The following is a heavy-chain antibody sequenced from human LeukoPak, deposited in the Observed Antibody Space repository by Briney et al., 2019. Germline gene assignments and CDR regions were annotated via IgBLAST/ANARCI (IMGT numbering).Heavy chain of an antibody. CDR1: GFTFSDYY. J-gene: IGHJ6*03. D-gene: IGHD3-16*01. CDR3: ASPLGGVDDYYYYYYMDV. Sequence: PGGSLRLSCAASGFTFSDYYMSWIRQAPGKGLEWVSYISSSGSTIYYADSVKGRFTISRDNAKNSLYLQMNSLRAEDTAVYYCASPLGGVDDYYYYYYMDVWGKGTTVTVSS. CDR2: ISSSGSTI. V-gene: IGHV3-11*04.